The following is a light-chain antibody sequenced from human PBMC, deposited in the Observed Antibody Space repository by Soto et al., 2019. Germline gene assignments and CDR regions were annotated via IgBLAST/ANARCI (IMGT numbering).Light chain of an antibody. V-gene: IGKV1-27*01. J-gene: IGKJ1*01. CDR2: GAS. CDR3: KNYNGPRAWT. CDR1: QGIRHE. Sequence: DIQMTQSPSSLSASVGDRVTITCRASQGIRHELAWYQQKPGNIPKLLIYGASILQSGVTSRFSGGVYGTEFTLTISSLQPDDVATDYYKNYNGPRAWTFGQGTKVDIK.